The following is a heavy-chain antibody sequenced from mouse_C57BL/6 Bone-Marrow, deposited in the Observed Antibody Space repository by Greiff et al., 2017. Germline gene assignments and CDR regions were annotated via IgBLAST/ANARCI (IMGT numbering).Heavy chain of an antibody. Sequence: QVQLQQPGAELVKPGASVKLSCKASGYTFTSYWMHWVKQRPGQGLEWIGMIHPNRGSTNYNEKFKSKATLTVDKSSSTAYMQLSSLTSEDSAVYYCARFSGSSPGDYWGQGTTLTVSS. CDR2: IHPNRGST. V-gene: IGHV1-64*01. CDR3: ARFSGSSPGDY. D-gene: IGHD1-1*01. CDR1: GYTFTSYW. J-gene: IGHJ2*01.